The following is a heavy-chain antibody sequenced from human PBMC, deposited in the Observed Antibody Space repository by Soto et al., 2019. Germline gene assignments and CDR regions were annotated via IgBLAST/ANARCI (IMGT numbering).Heavy chain of an antibody. CDR2: VSGSGDNT. V-gene: IGHV3-23*01. CDR1: RFTFSMYA. CDR3: AKRTFIAVAGTLDY. Sequence: LXLAFVASRFTFSMYAMSWVSQAPGKGLEWVSAVSGSGDNTYYADSVKGRFTISRDNSKNTLYLQMSSLRAEDTALYYCAKRTFIAVAGTLDYWGQGTLVTVSS. J-gene: IGHJ4*02. D-gene: IGHD6-19*01.